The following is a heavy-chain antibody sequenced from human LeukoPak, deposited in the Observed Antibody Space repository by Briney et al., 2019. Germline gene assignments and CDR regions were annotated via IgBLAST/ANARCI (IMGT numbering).Heavy chain of an antibody. CDR3: ARGLLEWLLPDAFDI. J-gene: IGHJ3*02. CDR1: GFTFSSYS. CDR2: ISSSSSYI. D-gene: IGHD3-3*01. Sequence: GGSLRLSCAASGFTFSSYSMNWVRQAPGKGLEWVSSISSSSSYIYYADSVKGRFTISRDNAKNSLYLQMNSLRAEDTAVYYCARGLLEWLLPDAFDIWGQGTMVSVSS. V-gene: IGHV3-21*01.